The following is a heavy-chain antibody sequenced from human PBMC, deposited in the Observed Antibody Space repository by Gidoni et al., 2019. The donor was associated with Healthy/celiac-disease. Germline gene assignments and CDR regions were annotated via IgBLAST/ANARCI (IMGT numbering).Heavy chain of an antibody. V-gene: IGHV3-30*18. CDR1: GFTFSSYG. Sequence: QVQLVESGGGVVQPGRSLRLSCAASGFTFSSYGMHWVRQAPGKGLEWVAVISYDGSNKYYADSVKGRFTISRDNSKNTLYLQMNSLRAEDTAVYYCAKTIAVAGTSDGLGYWGQGTLVTVSS. J-gene: IGHJ4*02. CDR2: ISYDGSNK. CDR3: AKTIAVAGTSDGLGY. D-gene: IGHD6-19*01.